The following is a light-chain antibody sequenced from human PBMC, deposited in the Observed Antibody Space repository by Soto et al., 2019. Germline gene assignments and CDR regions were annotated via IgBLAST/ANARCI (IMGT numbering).Light chain of an antibody. V-gene: IGLV2-14*01. J-gene: IGLJ1*01. CDR2: EVN. CDR3: CSYTTTSTLFV. CDR1: SRDVGGYNY. Sequence: QSALTQPASVSGYPGQSITITCTGSSRDVGGYNYVSWFQYHPGRAPKLLIYEVNDRPSGISNRFSGSKSGNTASLTISGLLPEDEADYFCCSYTTTSTLFVFGTGTKVTVL.